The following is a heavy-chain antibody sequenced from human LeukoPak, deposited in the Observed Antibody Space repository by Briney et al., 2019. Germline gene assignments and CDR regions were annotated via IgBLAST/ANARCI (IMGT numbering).Heavy chain of an antibody. V-gene: IGHV3-23*01. Sequence: GGSLRLSCAVSGITLSNYGMSWVRQAPGKGLEWVAVISGSGGGTNYADSVKGRFTISRDNAKNILYLQMNNLRAEDTAVYFCAKRGVVIRVILVGFHREAYYFDSWGQGALVTVSS. CDR1: GITLSNYG. D-gene: IGHD3-22*01. CDR3: AKRGVVIRVILVGFHREAYYFDS. CDR2: ISGSGGGT. J-gene: IGHJ4*02.